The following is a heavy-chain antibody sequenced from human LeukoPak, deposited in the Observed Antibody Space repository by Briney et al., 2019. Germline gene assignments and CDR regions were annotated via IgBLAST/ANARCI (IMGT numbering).Heavy chain of an antibody. Sequence: PSETLSLTCAVYGGSFSGYYWGWIRQPPGKGLEWIGSIYYSGSTYYNPSLKSRVTISVDTSKNQFSLKLSSVTAADTAVYYCARVLGDMGRYSGQYFDYWGQGTLVTVSS. V-gene: IGHV4-34*01. CDR2: IYYSGST. D-gene: IGHD5-12*01. CDR1: GGSFSGYY. J-gene: IGHJ4*02. CDR3: ARVLGDMGRYSGQYFDY.